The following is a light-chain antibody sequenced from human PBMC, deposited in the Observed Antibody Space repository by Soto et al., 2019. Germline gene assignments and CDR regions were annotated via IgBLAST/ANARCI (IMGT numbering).Light chain of an antibody. CDR1: QSISSY. CDR2: DAS. Sequence: DIQMTQSPSTLSASVGDRVTITGRASQSISSYLNLYQQKPGKAPKLLIYDASSLEGGVPSRFSGSGSGTEFTLTISSLQPDDFATYYCQQYSSFSTFGQGTKVDIK. J-gene: IGKJ1*01. V-gene: IGKV1-5*01. CDR3: QQYSSFST.